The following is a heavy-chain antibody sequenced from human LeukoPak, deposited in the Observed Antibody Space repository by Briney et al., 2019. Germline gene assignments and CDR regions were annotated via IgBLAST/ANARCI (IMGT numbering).Heavy chain of an antibody. Sequence: PGGSLRLSCAASGFTFSSYEMNWVRQAPGEGLGWVSYISGSGSTIYYGDSLEGRFTISRDNANNSLYLQINSLRVEDTAVYYCATLWDPVAGTTQPLLWGQGTLVTVSS. V-gene: IGHV3-48*03. CDR2: ISGSGSTI. CDR1: GFTFSSYE. J-gene: IGHJ4*02. CDR3: ATLWDPVAGTTQPLL. D-gene: IGHD6-19*01.